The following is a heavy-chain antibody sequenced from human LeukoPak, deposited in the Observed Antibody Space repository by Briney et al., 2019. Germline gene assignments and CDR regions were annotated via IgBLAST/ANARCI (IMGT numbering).Heavy chain of an antibody. J-gene: IGHJ4*02. V-gene: IGHV3-20*04. CDR3: ARDRSNARDITMVRGVIIGLDY. CDR1: GFPFSSHG. D-gene: IGHD3-10*01. Sequence: GGSLRLSCAGSGFPFSSHGMNWVRQAPGKGLEWVSGINWNGGSTGYADSVKGRFTISRDNAKNSLYLQMNSLRAEDTALYYCARDRSNARDITMVRGVIIGLDYWGQGTLVTVSS. CDR2: INWNGGST.